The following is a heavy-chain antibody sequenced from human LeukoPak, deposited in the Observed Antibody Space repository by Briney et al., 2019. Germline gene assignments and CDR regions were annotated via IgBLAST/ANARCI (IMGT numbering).Heavy chain of an antibody. V-gene: IGHV3-11*04. D-gene: IGHD5-24*01. J-gene: IGHJ5*02. Sequence: PGGSLRLSCVGSGFTFSDAWMSWVRQAPGKGLEWVSCISSSSSTIYYADSVKGRFTISRDNAKNSLYLQMNSLRAEDTAVYYCARDWGPWVATIENWFDPWGQGTLVTVSS. CDR3: ARDWGPWVATIENWFDP. CDR2: ISSSSSTI. CDR1: GFTFSDAW.